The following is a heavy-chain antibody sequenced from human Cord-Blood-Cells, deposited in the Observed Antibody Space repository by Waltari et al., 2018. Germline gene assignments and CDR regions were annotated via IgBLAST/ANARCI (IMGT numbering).Heavy chain of an antibody. CDR1: GASISSRSYY. J-gene: IGHJ4*02. D-gene: IGHD6-6*01. Sequence: QLQLQESGPGLVKPSETLSLPCPVPGASISSRSYYWGWIRQPPGTGLEWIGSIYHSGSTYYNPSRKSRVTISVDTSKNQFSLKLSSVTAADTAVYYCARLGSSSNFDYWGQGTLVTVSS. V-gene: IGHV4-39*01. CDR2: IYHSGST. CDR3: ARLGSSSNFDY.